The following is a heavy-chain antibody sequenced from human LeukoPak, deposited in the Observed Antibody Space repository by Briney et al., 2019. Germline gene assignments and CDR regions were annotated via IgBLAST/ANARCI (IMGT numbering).Heavy chain of an antibody. D-gene: IGHD3-22*01. CDR1: GYTFTSYD. CDR3: ARDQDYYDIAGGY. Sequence: GPSVTVSCKASGYTFTSYDINWERQATGQGLEWMGWMNPNSGNTGYAQKFQGRVTMTRNTSISTAYMELSSLRSEDTAVYYCARDQDYYDIAGGYWGQETLDTVFS. J-gene: IGHJ4*02. CDR2: MNPNSGNT. V-gene: IGHV1-8*01.